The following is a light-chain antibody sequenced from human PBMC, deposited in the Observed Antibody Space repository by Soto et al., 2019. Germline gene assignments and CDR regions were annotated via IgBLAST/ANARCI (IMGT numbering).Light chain of an antibody. CDR3: QQYGSSHPIT. Sequence: IVMTQSPAIRSVFPGEGATRSGRASQSITSTYLAWYQQKPGQAPRLLIYGVSTRATGIPDRFSGSGSGTHFTLTTNRLEPEDSALYYCQQYGSSHPITFGQGTRLEIK. CDR2: GVS. V-gene: IGKV3-20*01. J-gene: IGKJ5*01. CDR1: QSITSTY.